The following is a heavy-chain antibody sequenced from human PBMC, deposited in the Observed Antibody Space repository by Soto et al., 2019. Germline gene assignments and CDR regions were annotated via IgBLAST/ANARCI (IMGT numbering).Heavy chain of an antibody. Sequence: EVQLVVSGGGLVQPRGSLSFSCAASGSTFRNYAMNWVRQASGKGLECVSAISASGRSTYYADSVRGRFTISRDNSKNTLYLQMNSLRAEDTAVYYCANGERCSGPSCSLPYYYDMDVWGQGTTVTVSS. V-gene: IGHV3-23*04. D-gene: IGHD2-15*01. CDR3: ANGERCSGPSCSLPYYYDMDV. J-gene: IGHJ6*02. CDR2: ISASGRST. CDR1: GSTFRNYA.